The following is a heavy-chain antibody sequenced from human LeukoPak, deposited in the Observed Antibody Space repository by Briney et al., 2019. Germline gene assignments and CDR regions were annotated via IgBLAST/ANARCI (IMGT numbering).Heavy chain of an antibody. CDR2: IYYSGST. D-gene: IGHD6-13*01. CDR3: ARHVPYSSSWYNWFDP. CDR1: DGSISSYY. V-gene: IGHV4-59*08. Sequence: SETLSLTCTVSDGSISSYYWSWIRQPPGKGLEWIGYIYYSGSTNYNPSLKSRVTISVDTSKNQFSLKLSSVTAADTAVYYCARHVPYSSSWYNWFDPWGQGTLVTVSS. J-gene: IGHJ5*02.